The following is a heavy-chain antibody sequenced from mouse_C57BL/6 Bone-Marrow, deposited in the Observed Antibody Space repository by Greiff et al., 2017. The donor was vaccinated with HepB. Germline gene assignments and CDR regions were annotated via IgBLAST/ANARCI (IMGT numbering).Heavy chain of an antibody. Sequence: QVTLKESGPGILQPSQTLSLTCSFSGFSLSTFGMGVGWIRQPSGKGLEWLAHIWWDDDKYYNPALKSRLTISKDTSKNQVFLTIANVDTADTATYYCARIALVYYYGSSYVFAYWGQGTLVTVSA. J-gene: IGHJ3*01. CDR2: IWWDDDK. CDR1: GFSLSTFGMG. D-gene: IGHD1-1*01. V-gene: IGHV8-8*01. CDR3: ARIALVYYYGSSYVFAY.